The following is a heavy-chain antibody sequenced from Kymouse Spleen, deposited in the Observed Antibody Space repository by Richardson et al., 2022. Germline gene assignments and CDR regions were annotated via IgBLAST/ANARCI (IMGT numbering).Heavy chain of an antibody. J-gene: IGHJ6*02. D-gene: IGHD1-7*01. CDR1: GFTFDDYA. CDR3: AKDIRYNWNYDYYYYGMDV. Sequence: EVQLVESGGGLVQPGRSLRLSCAASGFTFDDYAMHWVRQAPGKGLEWVSGISWNSGSIGYADSVKGRFTISRDNAKNSLYLQMNSLRAEDTALYYCAKDIRYNWNYDYYYYGMDVWGQGTTVTVSS. CDR2: ISWNSGSI. V-gene: IGHV3-9*01.